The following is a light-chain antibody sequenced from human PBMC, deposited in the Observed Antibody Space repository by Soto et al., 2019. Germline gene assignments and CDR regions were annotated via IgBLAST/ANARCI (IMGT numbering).Light chain of an antibody. J-gene: IGLJ1*01. CDR3: CSHAGSYTYV. CDR2: DVT. CDR1: SSDVGGYNY. V-gene: IGLV2-11*01. Sequence: QSVLTQPRSVSGSPGQSLTISCTGTSSDVGGYNYVSWYQQYPGKVPKLMIYDVTKRPSGVPDRFSGSKSGNTASLTISGLQAEDEADYYCCSHAGSYTYVFGTGTKVTLL.